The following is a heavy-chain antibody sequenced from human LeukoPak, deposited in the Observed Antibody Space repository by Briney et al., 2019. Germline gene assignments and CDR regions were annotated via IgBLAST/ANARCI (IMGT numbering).Heavy chain of an antibody. V-gene: IGHV3-30*02. CDR2: IRYDGSNK. D-gene: IGHD2-2*01. CDR3: AELASQYGAHAFDI. CDR1: GFTFSSYE. Sequence: PGGSLRLSCAASGFTFSSYEMNWVRQAPGKGLEWVAFIRYDGSNKYYADSVKGRFTISRDNSKNTLYLQMNSLRAEDTAVYYCAELASQYGAHAFDIWGQGTMVTVSS. J-gene: IGHJ3*02.